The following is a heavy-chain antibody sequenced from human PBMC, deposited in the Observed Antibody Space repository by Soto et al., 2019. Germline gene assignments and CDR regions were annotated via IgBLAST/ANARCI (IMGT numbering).Heavy chain of an antibody. CDR1: GFTFEDYA. CDR2: ISWNSGKI. CDR3: AKMVTSDSSGYYQGGFDC. D-gene: IGHD3-22*01. J-gene: IGHJ4*02. V-gene: IGHV3-9*01. Sequence: EMHLVESGGGLVQPGRSLTISCAASGFTFEDYAMHWVRQAPGKGLEWVSGISWNSGKIIYADSVKGRFTISRDNAKNSLYLQMNSLRPEDTALYYCAKMVTSDSSGYYQGGFDCWGQGTLVTVSS.